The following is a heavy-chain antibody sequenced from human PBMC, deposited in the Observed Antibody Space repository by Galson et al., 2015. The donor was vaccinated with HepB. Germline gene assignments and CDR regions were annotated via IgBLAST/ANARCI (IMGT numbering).Heavy chain of an antibody. CDR2: ISGSGGTT. V-gene: IGHV3-23*01. D-gene: IGHD2-2*02. J-gene: IGHJ3*02. CDR1: GFTFSSYI. CDR3: AGYCSSTSCYRGRFAFDI. Sequence: SLRLSCAASGFTFSSYIMNWVRQAPGQGLEWVSVISGSGGTTYYADSVKGRFTISKDNSKNTLYLQMNSLRAEDTALYYCAGYCSSTSCYRGRFAFDIWGQGTMVTVSS.